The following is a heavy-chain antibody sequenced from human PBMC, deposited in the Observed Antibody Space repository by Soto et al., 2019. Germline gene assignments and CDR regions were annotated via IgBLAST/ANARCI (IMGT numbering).Heavy chain of an antibody. CDR2: ISYDGSNK. V-gene: IGHV3-30-3*01. D-gene: IGHD6-13*01. CDR1: GFTFSSYA. CDR3: ARGIYSRMV. Sequence: GGSLRLSCAASGFTFSSYAMHWVRQAPGKGLEWVAVISYDGSNKYYADSVKGRFTISRDNSKNTLYLQMNSLRAEDTAVYYCARGIYSRMVWGQGTLVTVSS. J-gene: IGHJ4*02.